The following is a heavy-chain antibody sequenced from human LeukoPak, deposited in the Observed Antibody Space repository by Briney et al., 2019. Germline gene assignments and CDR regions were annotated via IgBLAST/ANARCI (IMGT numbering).Heavy chain of an antibody. J-gene: IGHJ4*02. CDR3: ARDVGFRAVAGTF. CDR2: INHNGDVN. CDR1: GFTFSSYW. V-gene: IGHV3-7*01. Sequence: GGSLRLSCAASGFTFSSYWMNWARQAPGKGLEWVASINHNGDVNYYVDSVKGRFTISRDNSKNTLYLQMNSLRAEDTAVYYCARDVGFRAVAGTFWGQGTLVTVSS. D-gene: IGHD6-19*01.